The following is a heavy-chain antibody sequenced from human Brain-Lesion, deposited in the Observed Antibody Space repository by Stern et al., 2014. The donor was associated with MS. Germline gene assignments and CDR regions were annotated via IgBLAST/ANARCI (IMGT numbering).Heavy chain of an antibody. CDR1: GFTFNNFW. V-gene: IGHV3-7*01. CDR3: ARDYGTTNYYMSAFDL. J-gene: IGHJ3*01. D-gene: IGHD3-22*01. Sequence: VHLVESGGGLAQPGGSLRLSCAASGFTFNNFWMTWVRQAPGKGLEWVATIKEDGSDKKYLNSVKGRFTISRDNAKKSLYLQMNSLRAEDTAVYYCARDYGTTNYYMSAFDLWGQGTMVSVSS. CDR2: IKEDGSDK.